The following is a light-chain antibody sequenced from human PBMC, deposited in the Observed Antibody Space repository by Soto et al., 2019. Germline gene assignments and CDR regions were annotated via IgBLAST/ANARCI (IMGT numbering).Light chain of an antibody. CDR3: QQYTFLVRP. CDR2: GAS. Sequence: AVTQYTATLSVSPGERATLSCRSSQSVSNNLAWYQQKPGQAPRLLMYGASTRATGIPARFSGSGSGTEFTLTISSLQSADGAGYFSQQYTFLVRPFGHGGRV. CDR1: QSVSNN. J-gene: IGKJ1*01. V-gene: IGKV3-15*01.